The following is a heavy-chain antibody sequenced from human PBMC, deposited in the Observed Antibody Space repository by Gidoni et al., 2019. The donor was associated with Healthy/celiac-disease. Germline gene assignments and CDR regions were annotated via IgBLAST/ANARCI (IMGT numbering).Heavy chain of an antibody. Sequence: QVQLVESGGGVVQTGRSLRLACAASGFTFSSYGMHWVRQAPGKGLEWVAVISYDGSNKYYAASVKGRFTISRDNSKNTLYLQMNSLRAEDTAVYYCAKETPPDYWGQGTLVTVSS. CDR1: GFTFSSYG. CDR3: AKETPPDY. V-gene: IGHV3-30*18. CDR2: ISYDGSNK. J-gene: IGHJ4*02.